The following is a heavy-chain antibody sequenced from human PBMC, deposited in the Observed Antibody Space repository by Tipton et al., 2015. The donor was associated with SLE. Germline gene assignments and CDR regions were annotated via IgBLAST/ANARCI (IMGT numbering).Heavy chain of an antibody. CDR1: GFAFDDYA. CDR3: ARDGLDWVPIEGFFDY. D-gene: IGHD3-9*01. CDR2: IPYDVSNR. V-gene: IGHV3-30*04. Sequence: SLRLSCAASGFAFDDYAIHWVRQAPGKGLEWVAGIPYDVSNRYYADPVKGRFIISRDTLGNTLYLEMNNLRGEDTAVYYCARDGLDWVPIEGFFDYWGQGTLVTVSS. J-gene: IGHJ4*02.